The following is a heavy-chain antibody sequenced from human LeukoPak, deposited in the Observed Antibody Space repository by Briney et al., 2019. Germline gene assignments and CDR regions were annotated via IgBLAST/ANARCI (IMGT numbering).Heavy chain of an antibody. CDR1: GFTFSDYY. CDR2: ISSSGSTI. Sequence: GGSLRLSCAASGFTFSDYYMSWIRQAPGKGLEWVSYISSSGSTIYYADSVKGRFTISRDNAKNSLYLQMNSLRAEDTAVYYCAREGSLYWSYYYYYYMDVWGKGATVTVSS. CDR3: AREGSLYWSYYYYYYMDV. D-gene: IGHD1-1*01. V-gene: IGHV3-11*04. J-gene: IGHJ6*03.